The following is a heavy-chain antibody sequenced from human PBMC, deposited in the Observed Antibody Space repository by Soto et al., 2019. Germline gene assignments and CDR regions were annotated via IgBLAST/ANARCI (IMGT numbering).Heavy chain of an antibody. V-gene: IGHV4-59*01. Sequence: LQTLSLTCTVPGGSISRYYWSYIRQHPGKGLERLGYIYYSGSTNSNPSLKSRVTISVDTSKNQFSLKLSSVTAADTAVYYCARYGSGSYGFSLFDYWGQGPLVTVAS. J-gene: IGHJ4*02. CDR3: ARYGSGSYGFSLFDY. CDR2: IYYSGST. D-gene: IGHD3-10*01. CDR1: GGSISRYY.